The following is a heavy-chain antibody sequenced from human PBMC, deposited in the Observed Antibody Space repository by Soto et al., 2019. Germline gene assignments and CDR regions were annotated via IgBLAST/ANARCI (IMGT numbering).Heavy chain of an antibody. CDR3: ARYRREAVAGYTLDN. V-gene: IGHV4-38-2*01. Sequence: SETLSLTCAVPGDSISSGYYWAWIRQPPGKGLEWIGSIYHSGTTYYNPSLKSRVTISEDTSKSQFSLKVNSMTAADTAVYYCARYRREAVAGYTLDNWGQGILVTVSS. CDR2: IYHSGTT. CDR1: GDSISSGYY. J-gene: IGHJ4*02. D-gene: IGHD6-13*01.